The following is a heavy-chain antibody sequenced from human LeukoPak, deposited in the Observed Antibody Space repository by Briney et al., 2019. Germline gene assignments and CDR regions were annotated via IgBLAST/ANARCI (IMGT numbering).Heavy chain of an antibody. CDR1: GFTFSSYA. CDR2: ISGSGGST. J-gene: IGHJ4*02. Sequence: PGGSLRLSCAASGFTFSSYAMSWVRQAPGKGLEWVSAISGSGGSTYYADSVKGRFTISRDNSKNTLYLQMNSLRAEDTAVYYCAKEGGYCSSTSCYRLSDYWGQGTLVTVSS. CDR3: AKEGGYCSSTSCYRLSDY. V-gene: IGHV3-23*01. D-gene: IGHD2-2*01.